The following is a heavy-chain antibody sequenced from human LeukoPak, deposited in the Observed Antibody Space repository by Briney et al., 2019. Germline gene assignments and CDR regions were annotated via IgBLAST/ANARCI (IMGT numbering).Heavy chain of an antibody. CDR2: IYYSGST. D-gene: IGHD3-3*01. Sequence: SETLSLTCTVSGGSISSSSYYWGWIRQPPGKGLEWIGNIYYSGSTFYNPSLKSRATISVDTSKNHFSLKLNSVTAADTAVYYCARQRGGGYWYFDLWGRGTLVTVSS. J-gene: IGHJ2*01. CDR3: ARQRGGGYWYFDL. CDR1: GGSISSSSYY. V-gene: IGHV4-39*01.